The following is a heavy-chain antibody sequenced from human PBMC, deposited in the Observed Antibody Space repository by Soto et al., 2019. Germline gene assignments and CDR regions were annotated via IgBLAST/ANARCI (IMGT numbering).Heavy chain of an antibody. CDR2: INHSGST. V-gene: IGHV4-34*01. D-gene: IGHD3-10*01. Sequence: LSLTCVVHGGSFSGYYWSWIRQPPGKGLEWSGEINHSGSTNYNPSLKSRVTISVDTSKNQFSLKLSSVTAADTAVYYCARADSYGSGRYYDSGASYYFDYWGQGTLVTVSS. J-gene: IGHJ4*02. CDR3: ARADSYGSGRYYDSGASYYFDY. CDR1: GGSFSGYY.